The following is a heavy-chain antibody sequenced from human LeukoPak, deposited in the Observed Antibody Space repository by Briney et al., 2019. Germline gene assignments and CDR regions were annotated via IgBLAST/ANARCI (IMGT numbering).Heavy chain of an antibody. CDR1: GGTFSSYA. D-gene: IGHD3-22*01. Sequence: SVKVSCKASGGTFSSYAISWVQQAPGQGLEWMGGIIPIFGTANYAQKFQGRVTITTDESTSTAYMELSSLRSEDTAVYYCASNTNYYDSSGYYYGYYYYMDVWGKGTTVTVSS. CDR3: ASNTNYYDSSGYYYGYYYYMDV. V-gene: IGHV1-69*05. J-gene: IGHJ6*03. CDR2: IIPIFGTA.